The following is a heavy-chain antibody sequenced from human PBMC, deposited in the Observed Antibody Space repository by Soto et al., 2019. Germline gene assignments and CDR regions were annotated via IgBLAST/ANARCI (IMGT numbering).Heavy chain of an antibody. V-gene: IGHV5-51*01. CDR2: IYPGDSDT. Sequence: PGESLKISCKGSGYSFTSYWIVWVRQMPGKGLEWMGIIYPGDSDTRYSPSFQGQVTISADKSISTAYLQWSSLKASDTAMYYCATLEMATPYYFDYWGQGTLVTVSS. CDR3: ATLEMATPYYFDY. CDR1: GYSFTSYW. J-gene: IGHJ4*02. D-gene: IGHD5-12*01.